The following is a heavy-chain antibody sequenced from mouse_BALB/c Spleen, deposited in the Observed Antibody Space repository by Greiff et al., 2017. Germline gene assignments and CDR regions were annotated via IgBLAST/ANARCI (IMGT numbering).Heavy chain of an antibody. CDR2: ISSGSSTI. V-gene: IGHV5-17*02. CDR1: GFTFSSFG. J-gene: IGHJ3*01. Sequence: EVHLVESGGGLVQPGGSRKLSCAASGFTFSSFGMHWVRQAPEKGLEWVAYISSGSSTIYYADTVKGRFTISRDNPKNTLFLQMTSLRSEDTAMYYCARGRYDGAWFAYWGQGTLVTVSA. D-gene: IGHD2-14*01. CDR3: ARGRYDGAWFAY.